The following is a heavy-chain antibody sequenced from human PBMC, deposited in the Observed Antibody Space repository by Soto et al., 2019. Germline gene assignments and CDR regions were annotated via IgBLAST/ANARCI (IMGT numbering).Heavy chain of an antibody. CDR3: ARGSLAARPGWFDP. J-gene: IGHJ5*02. D-gene: IGHD6-6*01. V-gene: IGHV1-18*01. Sequence: ASVKVSCKPSGYTFITYGISWVRQAPGQGLEWMGWISVYNGNTKYGQKFQGRVTMTTDTSTNTAYMELRSLRSDDTAVYYCARGSLAARPGWFDPWGQGTLVTVSS. CDR2: ISVYNGNT. CDR1: GYTFITYG.